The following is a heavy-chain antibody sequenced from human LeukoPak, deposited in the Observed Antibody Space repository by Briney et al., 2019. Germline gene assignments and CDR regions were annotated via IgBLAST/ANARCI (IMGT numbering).Heavy chain of an antibody. CDR1: GYTLINLS. CDR3: ASILYGYGLDV. Sequence: ASVKVSCKVSGYTLINLSMHWVRQAPGKGLEWMGSSDPHQTNYARNFQGRPTMTEDTSADTAYMELSSLRSEDTAVYYCASILYGYGLDVWGKGTTVTVSS. D-gene: IGHD2/OR15-2a*01. V-gene: IGHV1-24*01. J-gene: IGHJ6*04. CDR2: SDPHQT.